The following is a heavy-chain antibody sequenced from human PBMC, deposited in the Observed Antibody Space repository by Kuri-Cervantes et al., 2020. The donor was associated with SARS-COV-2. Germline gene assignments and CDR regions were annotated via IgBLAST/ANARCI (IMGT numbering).Heavy chain of an antibody. Sequence: GESLKISCAASGLTFERSAMTWVRQAPGEGLEWVSGISGGGGSTSYADSVMGRFIIPRDNSKNTPSLQMNSLSAEVTAVYYCAKGGGLGYCSSTSCPTDMDVWGKGTTVTVSS. V-gene: IGHV3-23*01. CDR2: ISGGGGST. CDR1: GLTFERSA. D-gene: IGHD2-2*01. CDR3: AKGGGLGYCSSTSCPTDMDV. J-gene: IGHJ6*03.